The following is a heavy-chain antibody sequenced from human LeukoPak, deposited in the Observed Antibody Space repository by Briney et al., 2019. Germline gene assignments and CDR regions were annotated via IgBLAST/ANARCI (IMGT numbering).Heavy chain of an antibody. Sequence: GGSLRLSCAASGFTFSSYGMHWVRQAPGKGLEWVAVIWYDGSNKYYADSVKGRFTISRDNSKNTLYLQMNSLRAEDMAVYYCARDKGYSSSWYRVNWFDPWGQGTLVTVSS. CDR1: GFTFSSYG. CDR3: ARDKGYSSSWYRVNWFDP. V-gene: IGHV3-33*01. D-gene: IGHD6-13*01. CDR2: IWYDGSNK. J-gene: IGHJ5*02.